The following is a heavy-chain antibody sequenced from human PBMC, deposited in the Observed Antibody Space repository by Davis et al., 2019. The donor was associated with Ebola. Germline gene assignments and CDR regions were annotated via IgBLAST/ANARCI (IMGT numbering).Heavy chain of an antibody. CDR2: IIPIFGTA. Sequence: SVKVSCKASGGTFSSYAISWVRQAPGQGLEWMGGIIPIFGTANYAQKFQGRVTITADESTSTAYMELSSLRSEDTTVYYCARNRLRYFDWLPNVYYYYGMDVWGQGTTVTVSS. D-gene: IGHD3-9*01. J-gene: IGHJ6*02. CDR3: ARNRLRYFDWLPNVYYYYGMDV. CDR1: GGTFSSYA. V-gene: IGHV1-69*13.